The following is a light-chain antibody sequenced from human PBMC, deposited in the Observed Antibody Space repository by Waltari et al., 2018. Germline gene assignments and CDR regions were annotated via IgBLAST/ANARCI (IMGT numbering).Light chain of an antibody. V-gene: IGLV1-44*01. CDR1: NSTIGSNT. Sequence: QSVLTQPPSASGTPRQRVTIPCSGTNSTIGSNTVNWYQQVPGTAPKLLIYSNDQRPSGVPDRFSGSKSGTSASLAISGLQSEDEAAYYCATWDDRLTGVVFGGGTKVTVL. CDR3: ATWDDRLTGVV. J-gene: IGLJ2*01. CDR2: SND.